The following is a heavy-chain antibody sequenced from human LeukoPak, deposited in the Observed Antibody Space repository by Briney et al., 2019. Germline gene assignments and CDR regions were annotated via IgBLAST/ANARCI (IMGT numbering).Heavy chain of an antibody. Sequence: SETLSLTCTVSGGSLSGFYWSWIRQPPGKGLEWIGYVYYSGSTTYNPSLKSRVTISVDTSKNQFSLRLGSVTAADTAVYYCARGGIAVAGKRPTKYNWFDPWGQGTLVTVSS. CDR1: GGSLSGFY. CDR2: VYYSGST. D-gene: IGHD6-19*01. J-gene: IGHJ5*02. V-gene: IGHV4-59*01. CDR3: ARGGIAVAGKRPTKYNWFDP.